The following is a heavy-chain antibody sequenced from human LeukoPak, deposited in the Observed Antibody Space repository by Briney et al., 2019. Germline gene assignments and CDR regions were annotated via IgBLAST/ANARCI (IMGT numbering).Heavy chain of an antibody. J-gene: IGHJ4*02. V-gene: IGHV3-30-3*01. D-gene: IGHD3-3*02. CDR1: GFTFSSYA. CDR3: ARGVGFLEWLLIWGGYFDY. Sequence: GGSLRLSCAASGFTFSSYAMHWVRQAPGKGLEWVAVISYDGSNKYYADSVKGRFTISRDNSKNTLYLQMNSLRAEDTAVYYCARGVGFLEWLLIWGGYFDYWGQGTLVTVSS. CDR2: ISYDGSNK.